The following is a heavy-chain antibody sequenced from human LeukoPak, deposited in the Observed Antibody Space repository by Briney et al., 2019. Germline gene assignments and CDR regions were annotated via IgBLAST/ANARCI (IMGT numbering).Heavy chain of an antibody. CDR1: GGSISSHY. D-gene: IGHD3-22*01. CDR2: IYYSGST. J-gene: IGHJ3*02. Sequence: SETLSLTCTVSGGSISSHYWSWIRQPPGKGLEWIGYIYYSGSTNYNPSLKSRVTISVDTSKNQFSLKLSSVTAADTAVYYCAKTGDYYGSSDYYRPDVFDIWGQGTKVAVSS. V-gene: IGHV4-59*11. CDR3: AKTGDYYGSSDYYRPDVFDI.